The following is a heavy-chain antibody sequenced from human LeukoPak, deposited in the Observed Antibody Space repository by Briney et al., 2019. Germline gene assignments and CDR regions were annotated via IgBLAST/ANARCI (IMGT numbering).Heavy chain of an antibody. Sequence: GGSLRLSCAASGFTFSSYWMSCVRQAPGKGLEWVANMNRDGSEKNYVDSIKGRFTISRDKAANSVYVQMNSLRVEDTAVYYCARDGGIIRFGGQDVWGQGTTVTVSS. V-gene: IGHV3-7*01. J-gene: IGHJ6*02. CDR2: MNRDGSEK. CDR3: ARDGGIIRFGGQDV. D-gene: IGHD3-16*01. CDR1: GFTFSSYW.